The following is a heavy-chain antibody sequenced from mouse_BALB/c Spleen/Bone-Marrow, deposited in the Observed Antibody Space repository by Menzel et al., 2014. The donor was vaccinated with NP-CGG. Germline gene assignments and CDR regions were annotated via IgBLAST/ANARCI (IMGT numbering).Heavy chain of an antibody. Sequence: QVQLQQSGPGLVAPLQSLSITCTVSEFSLTSYGVHWVRQPPGKGLEWLGVIWAGGSTNYNSALMSRLSISKDNSKSQVFLKMNSLQTDDTAMYYCARGGSSRAWFAYWGQGLWSLSLQ. V-gene: IGHV2-9*02. CDR1: EFSLTSYG. CDR2: IWAGGST. CDR3: ARGGSSRAWFAY. D-gene: IGHD1-1*01. J-gene: IGHJ3*01.